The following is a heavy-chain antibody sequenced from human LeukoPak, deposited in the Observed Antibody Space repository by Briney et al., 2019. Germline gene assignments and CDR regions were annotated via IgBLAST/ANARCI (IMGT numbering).Heavy chain of an antibody. V-gene: IGHV3-30*02. D-gene: IGHD2-2*02. Sequence: PGGSLRLSCAASGFTFSSYGMHWVRQAPGKGLEWVAFIRYDGSNKYYADSVKGRFTISRDNSKNTLYLQMNSLRAEDTAVYYCARGRTSSTSCYISWGQGTLVTVSS. CDR2: IRYDGSNK. CDR1: GFTFSSYG. J-gene: IGHJ4*02. CDR3: ARGRTSSTSCYIS.